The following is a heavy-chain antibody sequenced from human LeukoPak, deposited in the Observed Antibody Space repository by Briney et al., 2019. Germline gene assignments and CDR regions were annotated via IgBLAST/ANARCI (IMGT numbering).Heavy chain of an antibody. V-gene: IGHV1-46*01. D-gene: IGHD3-22*01. CDR3: ARARYYDSSDLTD. J-gene: IGHJ4*02. CDR1: GYTFTSYY. Sequence: GASVKVSCKASGYTFTSYYMHWVRQAPGQGLEWMGIINPSGGTTSYAQKFQGRLTMTRDTSTSTVYMELSSLRSEDTAVYYYARARYYDSSDLTDWGQGTLVTVSS. CDR2: INPSGGTT.